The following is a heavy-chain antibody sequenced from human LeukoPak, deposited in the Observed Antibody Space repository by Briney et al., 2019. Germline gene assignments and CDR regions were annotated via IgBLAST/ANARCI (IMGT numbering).Heavy chain of an antibody. CDR3: AKAFDYGDYWDWFDP. J-gene: IGHJ5*02. CDR1: GFTFSTYG. V-gene: IGHV3-23*01. CDR2: ISVSGGGT. D-gene: IGHD4-17*01. Sequence: GGSLRLSCAASGFTFSTYGMSWVRQAPGKGLEWVSAISVSGGGTYYADSVKGRFTISRDNSKNTLYLQMNSLRAEDTAVYYCAKAFDYGDYWDWFDPWGQGTLVTVSS.